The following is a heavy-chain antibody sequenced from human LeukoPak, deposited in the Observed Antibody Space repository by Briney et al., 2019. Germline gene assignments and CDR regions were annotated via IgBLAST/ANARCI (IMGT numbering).Heavy chain of an antibody. CDR2: ISYDGGYK. Sequence: GGSLRLSCSASGFTFSSYAMHWVRQAPGKGLEWVAVISYDGGYKYYADSVKGRFTISRDNSKNTLYLQMNSLRAEDTALYYCAKGGLRGGTYNDDFWGQGTLVTVSS. CDR3: AKGGLRGGTYNDDF. V-gene: IGHV3-30*04. J-gene: IGHJ4*02. CDR1: GFTFSSYA. D-gene: IGHD3-16*01.